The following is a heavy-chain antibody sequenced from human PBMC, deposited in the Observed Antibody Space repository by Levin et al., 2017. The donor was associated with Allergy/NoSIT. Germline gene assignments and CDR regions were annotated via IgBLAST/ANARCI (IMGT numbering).Heavy chain of an antibody. CDR2: FDPEDGET. CDR3: ATDSRDGSGSYTNWYFDL. V-gene: IGHV1-24*01. D-gene: IGHD3-10*01. Sequence: ASVKVSCKVSGYTLTELSMHWVRQAPGKGLEWMGGFDPEDGETIYAQKFQGRVTMTEDTSTDTAYMELSSLRSEDTAVYYCATDSRDGSGSYTNWYFDLWGRGTLVTVSS. CDR1: GYTLTELS. J-gene: IGHJ2*01.